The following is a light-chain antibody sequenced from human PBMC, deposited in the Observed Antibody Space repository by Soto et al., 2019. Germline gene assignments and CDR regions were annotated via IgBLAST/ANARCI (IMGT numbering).Light chain of an antibody. CDR3: SSYTSSSTLYD. CDR2: DVS. Sequence: QSVLTQPASVSGSPGQSITISCTGTSSDLGGLIYVSWYQQHPGKAPKLMIYDVSHRPSGVSNRFSGSKSGYTASLTISGLQAEDEADYYCSSYTSSSTLYDFGTGTKVTVL. CDR1: SSDLGGLIY. J-gene: IGLJ1*01. V-gene: IGLV2-14*01.